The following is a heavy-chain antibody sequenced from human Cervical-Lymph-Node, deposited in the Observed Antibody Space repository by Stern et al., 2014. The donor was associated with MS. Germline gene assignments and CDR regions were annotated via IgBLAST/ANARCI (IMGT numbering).Heavy chain of an antibody. J-gene: IGHJ4*02. CDR1: GGSISSGSYY. CDR2: IYTSGST. V-gene: IGHV4-61*02. CDR3: ARQMDGYNYAPIDY. Sequence: QVQLQESGPGLVKPSQTLSLTCTVSGGSISSGSYYWSWIRQPAGKGLEWIGRIYTSGSTNYNPSLKSRVTISVDTSKNPFSLKRSSVTAADTAVYYCARQMDGYNYAPIDYWGQGTLVTVSS. D-gene: IGHD5-24*01.